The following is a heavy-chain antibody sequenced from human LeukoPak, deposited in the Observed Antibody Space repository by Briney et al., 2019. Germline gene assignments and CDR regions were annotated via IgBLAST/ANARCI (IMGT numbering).Heavy chain of an antibody. D-gene: IGHD3-10*01. Sequence: GESLKISCKGSGYSFTSYWIGWVRQMPGKGLEWMEIIYPGDSDTRYSPSFQGQVTISADKSISTAYLQWSSLKASDTAMYYCARHSYGSGSYYNWFDPWGQGTLVTVSS. J-gene: IGHJ5*02. CDR1: GYSFTSYW. CDR3: ARHSYGSGSYYNWFDP. V-gene: IGHV5-51*01. CDR2: IYPGDSDT.